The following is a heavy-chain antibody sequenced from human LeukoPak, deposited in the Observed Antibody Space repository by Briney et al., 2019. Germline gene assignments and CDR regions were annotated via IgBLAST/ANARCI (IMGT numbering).Heavy chain of an antibody. D-gene: IGHD4-17*01. CDR1: GGSISNNY. V-gene: IGHV4-4*07. J-gene: IGHJ4*02. Sequence: PSETLSLTCTVSGGSISNNYWSWIRQPAGKDLEWIGRIYTSGSTAYNPSLKSRVTMSVDTSKNQFSLKLRSVTAADTAVYYCARADMTTITTFDYWGQGTLVTVSS. CDR3: ARADMTTITTFDY. CDR2: IYTSGST.